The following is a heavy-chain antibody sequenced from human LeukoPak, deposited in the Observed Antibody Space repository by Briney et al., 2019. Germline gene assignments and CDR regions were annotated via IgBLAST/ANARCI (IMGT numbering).Heavy chain of an antibody. CDR1: GGSISSNY. V-gene: IGHV4-59*01. CDR2: ICDNGYSAST. J-gene: IGHJ4*02. D-gene: IGHD3-10*01. CDR3: ASGDRVANFDF. Sequence: SETLSLTCTVSGGSISSNYWSWIRQPPGKGLEWIGNICDNGYSASTNYNPSLKSRVTISVDTSKNQFSLNLNSVTAADTAIYYCASGDRVANFDFWGQGTLVTVSS.